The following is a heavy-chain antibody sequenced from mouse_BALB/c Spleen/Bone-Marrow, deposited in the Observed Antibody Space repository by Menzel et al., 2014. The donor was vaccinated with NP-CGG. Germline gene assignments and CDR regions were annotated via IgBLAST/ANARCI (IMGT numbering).Heavy chain of an antibody. Sequence: VQLQQSGAELVRPGTSVKVSCKASGYAFTYYLIEWIKQRPGQGLEWIGVINPGSGVTNYNEKFKGRATLTADKSSSTAYMQLSNLTSEDSAVYFCARRDYRKDVGPFDYWGQGTTVTVSS. D-gene: IGHD2-14*01. V-gene: IGHV1-54*01. CDR3: ARRDYRKDVGPFDY. J-gene: IGHJ2*01. CDR2: INPGSGVT. CDR1: GYAFTYYL.